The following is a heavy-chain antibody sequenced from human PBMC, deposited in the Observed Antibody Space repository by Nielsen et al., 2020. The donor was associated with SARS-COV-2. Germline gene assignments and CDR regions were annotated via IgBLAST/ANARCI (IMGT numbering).Heavy chain of an antibody. CDR3: ARAVWELRRVDAFDI. J-gene: IGHJ3*02. CDR1: GYTLTELS. V-gene: IGHV1-24*01. D-gene: IGHD1-26*01. Sequence: ASVKVSCKVSGYTLTELSMHWVRQAPGKGLEWMGGFDPEDGETIYAQKFQGRVTMTEDTSTDTAYMELSSLRSEDTAVYYCARAVWELRRVDAFDIWGQGTMVTVSS. CDR2: FDPEDGET.